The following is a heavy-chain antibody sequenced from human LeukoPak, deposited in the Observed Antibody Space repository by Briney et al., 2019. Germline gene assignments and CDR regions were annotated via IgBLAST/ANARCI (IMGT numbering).Heavy chain of an antibody. V-gene: IGHV3-30*04. CDR1: GFPFSSYS. Sequence: GQSLRLSCSAYGFPFSSYSGHCVRHAPCNALEWVAVISSDGSHKYYADSVKGRFIISRDNSKNTLSLQMNTLRPDDTAVFYCARDPNRLADYGGDYFDHWGEGTLVTVSS. D-gene: IGHD4-23*01. CDR3: ARDPNRLADYGGDYFDH. J-gene: IGHJ4*02. CDR2: ISSDGSHK.